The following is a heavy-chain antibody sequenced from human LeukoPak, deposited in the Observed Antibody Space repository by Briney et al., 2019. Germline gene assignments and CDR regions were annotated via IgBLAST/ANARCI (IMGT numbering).Heavy chain of an antibody. V-gene: IGHV3-23*01. D-gene: IGHD3-10*01. CDR3: ALLWFGELLPDY. Sequence: AGGSLRLSCAASGFTFSSYAMSWVRQAPGKGLEWVSAISGSGGSTYYADSVKGRFTISRDNSKNTLYLQMNSLRAKDTAVYYCALLWFGELLPDYWGQGTLVTVSS. CDR1: GFTFSSYA. J-gene: IGHJ4*02. CDR2: ISGSGGST.